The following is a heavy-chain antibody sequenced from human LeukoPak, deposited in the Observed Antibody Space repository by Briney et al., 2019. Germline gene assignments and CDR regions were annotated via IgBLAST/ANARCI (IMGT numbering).Heavy chain of an antibody. CDR2: INHDSGGT. D-gene: IGHD2-2*01. V-gene: IGHV1-2*02. J-gene: IGHJ5*02. Sequence: ASVKVSCKASGYTFTGYDMHWVRQAPGQGLEWMGCINHDSGGTNYALKFQGRVTMTRDTSISTAYMELSRLRSDDTAVYYCARASVVPAAMNAHNWFDPWGQGTLVTVSS. CDR1: GYTFTGYD. CDR3: ARASVVPAAMNAHNWFDP.